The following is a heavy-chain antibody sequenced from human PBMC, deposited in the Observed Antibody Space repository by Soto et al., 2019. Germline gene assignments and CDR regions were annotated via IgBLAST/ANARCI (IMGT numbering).Heavy chain of an antibody. CDR1: GFSFSTNA. D-gene: IGHD6-6*01. J-gene: IGHJ3*01. CDR3: AKDFYSTSYSTSSFSAFDF. V-gene: IGHV3-23*01. CDR2: ISASGGNT. Sequence: EVQLLESGGGLVQPGGSLRLYCAASGFSFSTNAMSWVRQAPGKGLEWVSGISASGGNTYYADSVKGRFTISRDNSKNTLYLQMNSLRAGDTAVYYCAKDFYSTSYSTSSFSAFDFWGQGTVVTVSS.